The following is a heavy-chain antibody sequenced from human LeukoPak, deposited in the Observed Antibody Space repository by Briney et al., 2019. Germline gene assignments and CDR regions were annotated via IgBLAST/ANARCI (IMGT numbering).Heavy chain of an antibody. J-gene: IGHJ6*03. CDR1: GYSISSAYY. CDR3: ARVRNYYYYMDV. Sequence: SETLSLTCTVSGYSISSAYYWGWIRQPPGKGLEWIGIIYHSASTYYNPSLKSRLTISVDMAKIQFSLKLRSVTAADTAAYYCARVRNYYYYMDVWGKGTTVTVSS. V-gene: IGHV4-38-2*02. CDR2: IYHSAST.